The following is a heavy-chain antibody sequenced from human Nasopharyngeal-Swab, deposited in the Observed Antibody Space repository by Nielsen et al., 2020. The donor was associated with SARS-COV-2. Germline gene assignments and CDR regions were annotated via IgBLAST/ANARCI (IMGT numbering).Heavy chain of an antibody. J-gene: IGHJ4*02. CDR3: ARKSSPFSASVH. CDR2: VKQDGTEK. D-gene: IGHD5/OR15-5a*01. Sequence: GESLKISCAASGFTFSNYWMTWVRQAPGKGLEWVANVKQDGTEKYYVDSVKGRFTISRDNAKNSLYLQMNSLRVEDTAVYYCARKSSPFSASVHWGQGSLATVSS. CDR1: GFTFSNYW. V-gene: IGHV3-7*01.